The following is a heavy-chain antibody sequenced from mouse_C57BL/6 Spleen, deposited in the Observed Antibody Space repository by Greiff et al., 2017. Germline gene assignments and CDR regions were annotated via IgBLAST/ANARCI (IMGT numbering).Heavy chain of an antibody. CDR2: IHPNSGST. D-gene: IGHD2-4*01. CDR3: ARYYLSPTMITTREAWFAY. V-gene: IGHV1-64*01. Sequence: VQLQQPGAELVKPGASVKLSCKASGYTFTSYWMHWVKQRPGQGLEWIGMIHPNSGSTNYNEKFKSKATLTVDKSSSTAYMQLSSLTSEDSAVYYCARYYLSPTMITTREAWFAYWGQGTLVTVSA. CDR1: GYTFTSYW. J-gene: IGHJ3*01.